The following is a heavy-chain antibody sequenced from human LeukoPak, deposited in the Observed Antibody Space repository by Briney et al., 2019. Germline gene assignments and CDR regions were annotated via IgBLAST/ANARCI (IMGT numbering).Heavy chain of an antibody. V-gene: IGHV3-23*01. Sequence: GGSLRLSCAASGFTFSSYAMSWVRQAPGKGLEWVSGISGNGVNTYHADSVKGRFTISRDNSRNTLYVQMNNLRAEDTAVYYCATEKGDSPDYWGQGTLVTVSS. J-gene: IGHJ4*02. D-gene: IGHD2-21*01. CDR2: ISGNGVNT. CDR3: ATEKGDSPDY. CDR1: GFTFSSYA.